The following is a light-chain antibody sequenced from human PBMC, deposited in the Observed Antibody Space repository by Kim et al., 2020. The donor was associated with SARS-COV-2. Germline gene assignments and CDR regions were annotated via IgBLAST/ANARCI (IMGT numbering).Light chain of an antibody. V-gene: IGKV1-39*01. Sequence: ASVGDRVTIACRASQRIAKYVNWYQQKPGKAPSLLMYAASTLHSGVPSRFNGSGSGTDFTLSIISLHPEDSATYFCQQSYSAPLTFGGGTKVDIK. CDR1: QRIAKY. CDR3: QQSYSAPLT. J-gene: IGKJ4*01. CDR2: AAS.